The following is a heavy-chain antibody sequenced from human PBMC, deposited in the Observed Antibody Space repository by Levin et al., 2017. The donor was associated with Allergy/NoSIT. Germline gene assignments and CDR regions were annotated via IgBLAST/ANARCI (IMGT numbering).Heavy chain of an antibody. V-gene: IGHV3-21*01. Sequence: KSGGSLRLSCEASGFTFSSYTMNWVRQAPGKGLEWVSSISSSGTYIYYLDLVKGRFTISRDNAKNSLYLQLNSLSAEDTAIYYCARDMYTPYAMDVWGPGTTVTVSS. CDR3: ARDMYTPYAMDV. CDR1: GFTFSSYT. D-gene: IGHD2-2*02. CDR2: ISSSGTYI. J-gene: IGHJ6*02.